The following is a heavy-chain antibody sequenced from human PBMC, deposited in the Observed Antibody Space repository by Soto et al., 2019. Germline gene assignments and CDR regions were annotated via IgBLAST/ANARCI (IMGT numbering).Heavy chain of an antibody. V-gene: IGHV3-23*01. D-gene: IGHD2-2*01. CDR2: SSGSGGST. CDR3: AKSESSSNLGDY. CDR1: GFTFSSYA. J-gene: IGHJ4*02. Sequence: GGSLRLSGAASGFTFSSYAMSWVRQAPGKGLEWVSASSGSGGSTYYADSVKARFSIFRDNSKNTLYLQMNNLRAEDMAVPYFAKSESSSNLGDYWRQGVRVTIAS.